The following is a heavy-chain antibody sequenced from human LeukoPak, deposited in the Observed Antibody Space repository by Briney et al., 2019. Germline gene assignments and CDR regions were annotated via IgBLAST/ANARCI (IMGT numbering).Heavy chain of an antibody. Sequence: GESLKISCKGSGYRFTTYWIGWARQLPGKGLQWMGIIYPADSDTRYSPSFQGQVTISADKSISTAYLQWSSLKASDTATYYCARQITDQSSGYDSIDYWGQGTLVTVSS. CDR2: IYPADSDT. J-gene: IGHJ4*02. V-gene: IGHV5-51*01. CDR3: ARQITDQSSGYDSIDY. CDR1: GYRFTTYW. D-gene: IGHD5-12*01.